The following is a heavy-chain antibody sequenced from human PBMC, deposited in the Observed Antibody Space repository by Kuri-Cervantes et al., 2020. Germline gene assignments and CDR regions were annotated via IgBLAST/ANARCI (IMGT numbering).Heavy chain of an antibody. Sequence: GESLKISCKGSGYSFTSYWIGWVRQMPGKGLEWMGIIYPPDSDTRYSPSFQGQVIISADRSISTAYLQWSSLKASDTSIYYCARRVTEVTTGENWFDPWGEGTLVTVSS. V-gene: IGHV5-51*01. J-gene: IGHJ5*02. CDR1: GYSFTSYW. CDR2: IYPPDSDT. CDR3: ARRVTEVTTGENWFDP. D-gene: IGHD7-27*01.